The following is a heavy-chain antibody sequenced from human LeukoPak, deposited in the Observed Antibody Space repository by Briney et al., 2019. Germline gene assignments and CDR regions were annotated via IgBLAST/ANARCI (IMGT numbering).Heavy chain of an antibody. CDR2: LIHRGST. CDR1: GGSFSGYF. V-gene: IGHV4-34*12. D-gene: IGHD3-3*01. J-gene: IGHJ4*02. Sequence: SETLSLTCAVYGGSFSGYFGSCIPQPPGKRLEWIGDLIHRGSTKYTPPLKCRVNISVHASKNQFPRKLSCVTRGDRPVFYCAGHLRITNFMVIGGSSDYWGQGTLVTVS. CDR3: AGHLRITNFMVIGGSSDY.